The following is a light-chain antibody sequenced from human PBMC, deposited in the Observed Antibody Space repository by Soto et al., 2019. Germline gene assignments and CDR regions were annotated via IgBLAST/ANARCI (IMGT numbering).Light chain of an antibody. CDR2: GNS. CDR1: SSNIGAGYD. Sequence: QSVLTQPPSVSGAPGQRVTISCTGSSSNIGAGYDVPWYQQLPGTDPKLLIYGNSNRPSGVPDRFSGSKSGTSASLAITGLQAEDEADYYCHSYDSSRSYVFGTGTKLTVL. V-gene: IGLV1-40*01. CDR3: HSYDSSRSYV. J-gene: IGLJ1*01.